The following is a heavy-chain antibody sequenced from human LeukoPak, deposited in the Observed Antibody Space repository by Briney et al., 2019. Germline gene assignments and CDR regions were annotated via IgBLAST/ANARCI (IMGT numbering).Heavy chain of an antibody. V-gene: IGHV4-4*02. CDR3: ARSHSYDSXGPFDY. J-gene: IGHJ4*02. D-gene: IGHD3-22*01. Sequence: SGTLSLTCPVSGCSISSSNWGRCVRQPPGKGLEWIGEIYHSGSTSYNPSLKSRITMSVDTSKNQFSLKLSSVTAAGTAVYYCARSHSYDSXGPFDYXXXGTLVTVSS. CDR1: GCSISSSNW. CDR2: IYHSGST.